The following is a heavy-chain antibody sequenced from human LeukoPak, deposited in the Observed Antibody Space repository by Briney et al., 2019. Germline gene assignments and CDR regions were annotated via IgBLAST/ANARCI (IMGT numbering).Heavy chain of an antibody. V-gene: IGHV3-20*04. CDR2: ITWNSDIK. CDR3: ARAPISGSYSQYFYMDV. D-gene: IGHD3-10*01. J-gene: IGHJ6*03. Sequence: RSGGSLRLSCAASGFTFSNAWMSWVRQAPGKGLEWVSGITWNSDIKAYADAVKGRFTVSRDNAKNSLYLQMNSLRSDDTALYYCARAPISGSYSQYFYMDVWGKGTTVTISS. CDR1: GFTFSNAW.